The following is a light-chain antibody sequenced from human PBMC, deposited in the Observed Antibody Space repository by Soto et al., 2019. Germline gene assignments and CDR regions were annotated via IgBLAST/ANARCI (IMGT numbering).Light chain of an antibody. CDR1: QSVSSN. CDR2: GAS. J-gene: IGKJ1*01. V-gene: IGKV3-15*01. CDR3: LQNNSYPVT. Sequence: EIVLTQSPGTLSLSPGERATLSCRASQSVSSNLAWYQQKPGQAPRLLIYGASTRATGIPARFSGSGSGTEFTLTISSLKSEDFETYYCLQNNSYPVTFGQGTKVDIK.